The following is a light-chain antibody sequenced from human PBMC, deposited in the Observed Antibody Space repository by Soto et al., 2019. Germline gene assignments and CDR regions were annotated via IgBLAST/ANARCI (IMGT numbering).Light chain of an antibody. J-gene: IGKJ1*01. V-gene: IGKV1-5*03. CDR1: QSIRDL. CDR3: QQYNGYWT. CDR2: EAS. Sequence: DIQMTQSPSTLSASVGDRVTITCRASQSIRDLLAWYQQKPGKAPKLLIYEASSLKSGVPSRFSGSGSGTEYTITISSLQPDDFATYYCQQYNGYWTFGQGTKVEIK.